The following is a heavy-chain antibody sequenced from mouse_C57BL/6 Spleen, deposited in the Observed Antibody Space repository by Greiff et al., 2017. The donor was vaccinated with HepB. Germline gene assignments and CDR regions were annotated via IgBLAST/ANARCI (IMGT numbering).Heavy chain of an antibody. D-gene: IGHD2-4*01. CDR3: AIYDDYDDAMDY. CDR2: ITPSTGGT. Sequence: VQLQQSGPELVKPGASVKISCKASGYSFTGYYMNWVKQSPEKSLEWIGEITPSTGGTTYNQKFKAKATLTVDKSSSTAYMQLKSLTSEDSAVYYCAIYDDYDDAMDYGGQGTAVTVSS. V-gene: IGHV1-42*01. J-gene: IGHJ4*01. CDR1: GYSFTGYY.